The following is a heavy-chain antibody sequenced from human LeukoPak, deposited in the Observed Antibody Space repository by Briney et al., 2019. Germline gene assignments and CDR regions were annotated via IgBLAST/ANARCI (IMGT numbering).Heavy chain of an antibody. J-gene: IGHJ4*02. CDR1: GFTFSSYA. CDR3: AKDRMAAVAAAGADDY. Sequence: GGSLRLSCAASGFTFSSYAMSWVRQAPGKGLEWVSAISGSGGSAYYADSVKGRFTISRDNSKNTLYLQMNSLRAEDTAVYYCAKDRMAAVAAAGADDYWGQGTLVTVSS. D-gene: IGHD6-13*01. V-gene: IGHV3-23*01. CDR2: ISGSGGSA.